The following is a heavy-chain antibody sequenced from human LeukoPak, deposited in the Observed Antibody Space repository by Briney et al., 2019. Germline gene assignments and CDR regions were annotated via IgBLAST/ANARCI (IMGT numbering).Heavy chain of an antibody. V-gene: IGHV5-51*01. J-gene: IGHJ4*02. Sequence: GESLKISCKGSGYSFTSYWIGWVRQMPGKGLEWMGIIYPGDSDTRYSPSFQGQVTISADKSISTAYLQWSSLKAPDTAMYYCARRALGRSSTSLPIDYWGQGTLVTVSS. D-gene: IGHD2-2*01. CDR2: IYPGDSDT. CDR3: ARRALGRSSTSLPIDY. CDR1: GYSFTSYW.